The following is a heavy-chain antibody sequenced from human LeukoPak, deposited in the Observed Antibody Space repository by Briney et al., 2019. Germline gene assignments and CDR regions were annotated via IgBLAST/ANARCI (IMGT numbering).Heavy chain of an antibody. CDR1: GYTFTGYY. J-gene: IGHJ5*02. Sequence: GASVKVSCKASGYTFTGYYMHWVRQAPGQGLEWMGWINPNSGGTNYAQKFQGRVTMTRDTSISTAYMELSRLRSDDTAVYYCAIDQRVLRFLEWLPHPWGQGTLVTVSS. D-gene: IGHD3-3*01. CDR2: INPNSGGT. V-gene: IGHV1-2*02. CDR3: AIDQRVLRFLEWLPHP.